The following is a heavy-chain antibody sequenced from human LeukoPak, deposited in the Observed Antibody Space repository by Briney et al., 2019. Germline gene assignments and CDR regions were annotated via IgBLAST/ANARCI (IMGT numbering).Heavy chain of an antibody. CDR2: INAGNGNT. J-gene: IGHJ4*02. CDR3: FPLAYCGGDCYSGPPLIDY. V-gene: IGHV1-3*01. CDR1: GYTFTSYA. Sequence: ASVKVSCKASGYTFTSYAMHWVRQAPGQRLEWMGWINAGNGNTKYSQKFQGRVTITADESTSTAYMELSSLRSEDTAVYYCFPLAYCGGDCYSGPPLIDYWGQGTLVTVSS. D-gene: IGHD2-21*02.